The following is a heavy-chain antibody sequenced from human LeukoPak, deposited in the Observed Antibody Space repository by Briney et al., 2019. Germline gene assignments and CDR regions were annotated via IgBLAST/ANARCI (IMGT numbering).Heavy chain of an antibody. J-gene: IGHJ3*02. CDR2: ISSSSSYI. D-gene: IGHD3-10*02. CDR1: GFTFSSYS. V-gene: IGHV3-21*01. Sequence: GGSLRLSCAASGFTFSSYSMNWVRQAPGKGLEWVSSISSSSSYIYYADSVKGRFTISRDNAKNSLYLQMNSLRAEDTAVYYCARERPWGFPYVAFDIWGQGTMVTVSS. CDR3: ARERPWGFPYVAFDI.